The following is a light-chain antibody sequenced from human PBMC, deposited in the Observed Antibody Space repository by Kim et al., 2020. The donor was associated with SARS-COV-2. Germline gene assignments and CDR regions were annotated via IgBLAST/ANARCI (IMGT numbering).Light chain of an antibody. V-gene: IGLV3-1*01. J-gene: IGLJ2*01. CDR1: KLGDKY. CDR3: QAWDSSIL. Sequence: SYELTQPPSVSVSPGQTASITCSGDKLGDKYACWYQQKPGQSPVLVIYQDSKRPSGIPERLSGSNSGNTATLTISGTQAMDEADYYCQAWDSSILFGGGT. CDR2: QDS.